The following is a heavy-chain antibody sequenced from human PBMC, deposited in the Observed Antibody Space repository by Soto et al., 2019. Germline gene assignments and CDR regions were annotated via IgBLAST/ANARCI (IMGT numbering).Heavy chain of an antibody. D-gene: IGHD6-25*01. CDR1: GFIFTNHA. CDR2: IWYDGSVK. Sequence: QVQLVESGGGVVQPGRSLRLSCAASGFIFTNHAMHWVRQAPGKGLEWVAQIWYDGSVKNYADSMKGRFTVSRDSPKNTLFLQMHSLRVEDTAVSYCARDGQRLAPYAFDIWGQGTLVTVSS. CDR3: ARDGQRLAPYAFDI. J-gene: IGHJ3*02. V-gene: IGHV3-33*01.